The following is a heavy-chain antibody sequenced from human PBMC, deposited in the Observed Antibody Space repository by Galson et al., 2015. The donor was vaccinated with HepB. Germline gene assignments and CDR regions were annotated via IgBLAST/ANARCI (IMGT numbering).Heavy chain of an antibody. V-gene: IGHV3-48*01. CDR3: ARDVPILGGAFDI. CDR2: IDSTSRAI. D-gene: IGHD2-21*01. Sequence: SLRLSCAASGFPYSTSNMVWFRQAAGKGLEWFSYIDSTSRAIYYADSVKGRFTVSRDNGQNSLSLQMNSLRVGDTAVYYCARDVPILGGAFDIWGQGTLVSVSA. CDR1: GFPYSTSN. J-gene: IGHJ3*02.